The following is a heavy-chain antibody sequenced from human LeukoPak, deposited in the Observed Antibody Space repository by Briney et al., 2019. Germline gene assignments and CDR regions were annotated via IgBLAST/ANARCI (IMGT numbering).Heavy chain of an antibody. V-gene: IGHV3-7*01. Sequence: GGSLRLSCAASGFTFSNYGMHWVRQAPGKGLEWAANIKQDGSEKNYVDSVKGRFTISRDNARKSLYLQMNSLRAEDTAVYYCARDTLYFDTSGSLTYWGQGTLVTVSS. CDR1: GFTFSNYG. D-gene: IGHD3-22*01. CDR2: IKQDGSEK. J-gene: IGHJ4*02. CDR3: ARDTLYFDTSGSLTY.